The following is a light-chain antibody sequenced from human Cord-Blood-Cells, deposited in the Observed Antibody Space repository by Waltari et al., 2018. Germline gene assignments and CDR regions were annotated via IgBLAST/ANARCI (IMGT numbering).Light chain of an antibody. Sequence: AIRMTQSPFSLSASVGDRVTITCWASQGIRSYLAWYQQKPSKAPKLFIYYASSLQSGVPSRFSGSGAATDYTLPISSLQPEDFATYYCQQYYSTPPWTFGQGTKVEIK. CDR3: QQYYSTPPWT. CDR1: QGIRSY. CDR2: YAS. V-gene: IGKV1D-43*01. J-gene: IGKJ1*01.